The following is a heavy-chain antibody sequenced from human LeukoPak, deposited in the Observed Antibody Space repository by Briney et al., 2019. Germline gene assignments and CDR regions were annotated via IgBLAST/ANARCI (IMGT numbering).Heavy chain of an antibody. J-gene: IGHJ6*02. V-gene: IGHV3-21*04. CDR2: ISTGSNYI. Sequence: GGSLRLSCVATGFTFSSYSMNWVRQAPGKGLEWVSFISTGSNYIYYADSVKGRFTISRDNAKNSLYLQMNSLRGEDTAVYYCARFLGRITISGVVPYGMDVWGQGTTVTVSS. CDR3: ARFLGRITISGVVPYGMDV. D-gene: IGHD3-3*01. CDR1: GFTFSSYS.